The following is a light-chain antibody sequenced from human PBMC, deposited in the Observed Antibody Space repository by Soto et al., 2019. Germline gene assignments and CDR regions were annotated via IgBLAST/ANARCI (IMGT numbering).Light chain of an antibody. V-gene: IGKV1-5*03. J-gene: IGKJ1*01. CDR2: KAS. CDR3: QQYDSYPWT. Sequence: SQMTQSPSTLSASVGDRVTITCRASQSISSWLAWCQQKPGKAPKLLIYKASSLESGVPSRFSGSGSGTEFTLTVSSLQPDDFATYYCQQYDSYPWTFGQGTKVEIK. CDR1: QSISSW.